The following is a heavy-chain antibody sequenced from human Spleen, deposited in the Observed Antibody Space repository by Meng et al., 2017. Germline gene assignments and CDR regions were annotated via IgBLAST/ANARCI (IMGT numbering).Heavy chain of an antibody. CDR1: GFNVSNSY. Sequence: GESLKISCAASGFNVSNSYMSWVRQAPGKGLEWLSVIYSGGSTYYADSVKGRFTISRHNSKNTLYFQMNSLRGEDTAVYYCVSCDGIAVPGGLDWGQGILVTVSS. J-gene: IGHJ4*02. CDR2: IYSGGST. D-gene: IGHD6-19*01. V-gene: IGHV3-53*04. CDR3: VSCDGIAVPGGLD.